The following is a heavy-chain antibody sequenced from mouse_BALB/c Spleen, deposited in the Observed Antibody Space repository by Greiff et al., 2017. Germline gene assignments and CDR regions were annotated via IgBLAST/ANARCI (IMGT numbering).Heavy chain of an antibody. CDR3: ARHGVTTEDYFDY. CDR1: GFTFSSYA. V-gene: IGHV5-6-5*01. J-gene: IGHJ2*01. CDR2: ISSGGST. Sequence: EVKVVESGGGLVKPGGSLKLSCAASGFTFSSYAMSWVRQTPEKRLEWVASISSGGSTYYPDSVKGRFTISRDNAKNTLYLQMSSLKSEDTAMYYCARHGVTTEDYFDYWGQGTTLTVSS. D-gene: IGHD1-1*01.